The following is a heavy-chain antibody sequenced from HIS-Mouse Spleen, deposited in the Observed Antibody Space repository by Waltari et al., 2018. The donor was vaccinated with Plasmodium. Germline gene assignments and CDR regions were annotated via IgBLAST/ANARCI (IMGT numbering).Heavy chain of an antibody. J-gene: IGHJ2*01. Sequence: EVQLVESGGGLVQPGGSLRLSCAASGFTFSSYWVSVVRQAPGKGVGGVANIKQDGSEKYYVDSVKGRFTISRDNAKNSLYLQMNSLRAEDTAVYYCASSWYWYFDLWGRGTLVTVSS. V-gene: IGHV3-7*01. CDR1: GFTFSSYW. CDR2: IKQDGSEK. CDR3: ASSWYWYFDL. D-gene: IGHD6-13*01.